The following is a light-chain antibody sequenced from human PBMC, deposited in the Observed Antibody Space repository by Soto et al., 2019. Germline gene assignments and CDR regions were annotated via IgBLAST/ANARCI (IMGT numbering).Light chain of an antibody. CDR1: QRITNNF. V-gene: IGKV3-20*01. CDR3: QQYGRSPFT. Sequence: EIVLTQSPVTLSLSPGERATLSCRASQRITNNFLAWFQQKPGLAPRLLIYGASTRASGVPDRFSGGGSGTDFVLTISRLEPEDFAVYYRQQYGRSPFTFGQGTKPQIK. CDR2: GAS. J-gene: IGKJ2*01.